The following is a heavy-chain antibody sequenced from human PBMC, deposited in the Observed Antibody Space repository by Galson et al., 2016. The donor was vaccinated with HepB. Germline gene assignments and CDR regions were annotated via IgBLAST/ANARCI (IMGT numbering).Heavy chain of an antibody. CDR2: ISSSSTYI. D-gene: IGHD2-21*02. CDR3: ARDRFPRVTRGRNWFDP. J-gene: IGHJ5*02. Sequence: SCAASGFTFSSYSMNWVRQAPGKGLEWVSSISSSSTYIYYADSVRGRFTISRDNAKKSLSLQMNSLRAEDTAVYYCARDRFPRVTRGRNWFDPWGQGTLVTVSS. CDR1: GFTFSSYS. V-gene: IGHV3-21*01.